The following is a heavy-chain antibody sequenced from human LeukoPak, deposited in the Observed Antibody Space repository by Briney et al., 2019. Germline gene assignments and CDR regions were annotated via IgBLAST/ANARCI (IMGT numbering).Heavy chain of an antibody. CDR1: GGSFSGYY. D-gene: IGHD6-19*01. CDR3: ARDFSSSGTFRAFDI. CDR2: INHSGST. V-gene: IGHV4-34*01. J-gene: IGHJ3*02. Sequence: TSETLSLTCAVYGGSFSGYYWSWIRQPPGKGLEWIGEINHSGSTNYNPSLKSRVTISVDTSENQFSLKLSSVTAADTAVYYCARDFSSSGTFRAFDIWGQGTMVTVSS.